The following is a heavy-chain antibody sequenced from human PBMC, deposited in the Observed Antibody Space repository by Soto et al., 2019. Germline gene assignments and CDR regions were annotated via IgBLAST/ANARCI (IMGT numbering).Heavy chain of an antibody. CDR2: ISWNSGSI. CDR1: GFTSDDYA. Sequence: PGGSLRLSCAASGFTSDDYAMHWVRQAPGKGLEWVSGISWNSGSIGYADSVKGRFTISRDNAKNSLYLQMNSLRAEDTALYYCAKDMGGYCSSTSCYSTPFDIWGQGTMVTVSS. CDR3: AKDMGGYCSSTSCYSTPFDI. V-gene: IGHV3-9*02. J-gene: IGHJ3*02. D-gene: IGHD2-2*01.